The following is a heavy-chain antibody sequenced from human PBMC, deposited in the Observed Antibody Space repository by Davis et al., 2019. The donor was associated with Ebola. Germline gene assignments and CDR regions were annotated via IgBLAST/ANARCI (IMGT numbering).Heavy chain of an antibody. CDR1: GYSFTSYW. CDR2: IYPGDSDT. CDR3: ARLYSSSSPFGGYYYYGMDV. V-gene: IGHV5-51*01. D-gene: IGHD6-6*01. Sequence: GESLKISCKGSGYSFTSYWIGWVRQMPGKGLEWMGIIYPGDSDTRYSPSFQGQVTISADKSISTAYLQWSSLKASDTAMYYCARLYSSSSPFGGYYYYGMDVWGQGTTVTVSS. J-gene: IGHJ6*02.